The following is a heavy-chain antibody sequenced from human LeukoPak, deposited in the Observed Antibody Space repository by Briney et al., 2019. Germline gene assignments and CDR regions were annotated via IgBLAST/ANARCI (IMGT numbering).Heavy chain of an antibody. D-gene: IGHD1-7*01. J-gene: IGHJ3*02. CDR2: ISSNGGST. CDR3: ARELELGEAFDI. CDR1: GFTFSSYA. Sequence: PGGSLRLSCAASGFTFSSYAMHWVRQAPGKGLEYVSAISSNGGSTYYANSVKGRFTISRDNSKNTLYLQMGSLRAEDMAVYYCARELELGEAFDIWGQGTMVTVSS. V-gene: IGHV3-64*01.